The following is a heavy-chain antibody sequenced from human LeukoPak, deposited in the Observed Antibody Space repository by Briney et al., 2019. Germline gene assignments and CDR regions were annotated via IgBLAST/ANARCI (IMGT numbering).Heavy chain of an antibody. CDR1: GGTFSSYA. D-gene: IGHD6-19*01. J-gene: IGHJ3*02. CDR2: IIPIFGTA. Sequence: GASVRVSCKASGGTFSSYAISWVRQAPGQGLEWMGGIIPIFGTANYAQKFQGRVTITTDESTSTAYMELSSLRSDDTAVYYCARDGSSGWFAVDAFDIWGQGTMVTVSS. CDR3: ARDGSSGWFAVDAFDI. V-gene: IGHV1-69*05.